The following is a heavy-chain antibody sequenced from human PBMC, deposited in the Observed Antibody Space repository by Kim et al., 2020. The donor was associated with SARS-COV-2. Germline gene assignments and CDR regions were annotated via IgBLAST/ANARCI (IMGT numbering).Heavy chain of an antibody. Sequence: GGSLRLSCAASGFTFSSYAMHWVRQAPGKGLEYVSAISSNGGSTYYANSVKGRFTISRDNSKNTLYLQMGSLRAEDMAVYYCARASGPGSGSTKYYYYY. J-gene: IGHJ6*03. D-gene: IGHD3-10*01. CDR2: ISSNGGST. CDR1: GFTFSSYA. V-gene: IGHV3-64*01. CDR3: ARASGPGSGSTKYYYYY.